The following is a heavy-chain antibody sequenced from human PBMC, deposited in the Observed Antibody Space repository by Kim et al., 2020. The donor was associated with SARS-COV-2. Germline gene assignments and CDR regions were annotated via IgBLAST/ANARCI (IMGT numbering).Heavy chain of an antibody. V-gene: IGHV4-39*01. J-gene: IGHJ4*02. Sequence: SETLSLTCTVSGGSISSSSYYWGWIRQPPGKGLEWIGSIYYSGSTYYNPSLKSRVTISVDTSKNQFSLKLSSVTAADTVVYYCARWSDYYDSSGYQYYFDYWGQGTLVTVSS. D-gene: IGHD3-22*01. CDR1: GGSISSSSYY. CDR2: IYYSGST. CDR3: ARWSDYYDSSGYQYYFDY.